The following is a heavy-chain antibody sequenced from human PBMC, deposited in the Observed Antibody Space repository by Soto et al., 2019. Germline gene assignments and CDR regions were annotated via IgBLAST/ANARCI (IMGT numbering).Heavy chain of an antibody. V-gene: IGHV3-21*06. CDR1: AFTSSTYS. D-gene: IGHD5-12*01. Sequence: GGSLRLSCKPSAFTSSTYSMNWDRQAPGRWLEWVSSTSSSPTHILYADSVKGRFTISRDNGTNSLYLQMSSLRAEDTAVYYCARDLQMATRRGGDYWGQGTQVTVSS. CDR2: TSSSPTHI. J-gene: IGHJ4*02. CDR3: ARDLQMATRRGGDY.